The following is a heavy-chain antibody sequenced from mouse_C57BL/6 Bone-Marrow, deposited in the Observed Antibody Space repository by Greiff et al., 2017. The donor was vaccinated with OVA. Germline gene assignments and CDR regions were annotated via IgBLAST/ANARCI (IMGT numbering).Heavy chain of an antibody. J-gene: IGHJ1*03. CDR3: ARDAEESYWYFDV. CDR1: GFTFSDFY. V-gene: IGHV7-1*01. CDR2: SRNKANDYTT. Sequence: EVMLVESGGGLVQSGRSLRLSCATSGFTFSDFYMEWVRQAPGKGLEWIAASRNKANDYTTEYSASVKGRLIVSRDTSQSILYLQMNALRAEDTAIYYCARDAEESYWYFDVWGTGTTVTVSS.